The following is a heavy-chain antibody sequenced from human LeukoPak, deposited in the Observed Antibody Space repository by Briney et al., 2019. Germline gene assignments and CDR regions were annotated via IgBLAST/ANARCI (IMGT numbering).Heavy chain of an antibody. V-gene: IGHV1-69*05. D-gene: IGHD4-23*01. Sequence: GASVKVSCKXSGGTFSSYAISWVRQAPGQGLEWMGGIIPIFGTANYAQKFQGRVTITTDESTSTAYMELSSLRSEDTAVYYCARGTVVTPDTPYYFDYWGQGTLVTVSS. CDR3: ARGTVVTPDTPYYFDY. J-gene: IGHJ4*02. CDR1: GGTFSSYA. CDR2: IIPIFGTA.